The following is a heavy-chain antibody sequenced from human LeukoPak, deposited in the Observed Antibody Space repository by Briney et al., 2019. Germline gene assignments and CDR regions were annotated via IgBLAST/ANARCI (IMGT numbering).Heavy chain of an antibody. Sequence: GGSLRLSCAASGFTFSSYAMHWVRQAPGKGLEYVSAISSNGGSTYYANSVKGRFTISRDNSKNTLYLQMGSLRAEDMAVYYCARGMDTAMVYWGQGTLVTVSS. J-gene: IGHJ4*02. CDR3: ARGMDTAMVY. CDR2: ISSNGGST. CDR1: GFTFSSYA. D-gene: IGHD5-18*01. V-gene: IGHV3-64*01.